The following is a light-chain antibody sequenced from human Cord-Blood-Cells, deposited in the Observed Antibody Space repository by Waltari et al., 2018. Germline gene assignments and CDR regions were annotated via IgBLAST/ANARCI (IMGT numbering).Light chain of an antibody. J-gene: IGKJ1*01. CDR2: AAS. V-gene: IGKV1-8*01. CDR3: QQYYSYPPS. CDR1: QGISSY. Sequence: AIRMTQSACSLSASTGDRVPLTCRASQGISSYLAWYQQKPGKAPKLLIYAASTLQSGVPSRFSGSGSGTDFTLTISCLQSEDFATYYCQQYYSYPPSFGQGTKVEIK.